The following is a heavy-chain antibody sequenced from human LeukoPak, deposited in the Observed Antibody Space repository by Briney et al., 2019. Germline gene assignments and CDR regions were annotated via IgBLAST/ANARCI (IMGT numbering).Heavy chain of an antibody. CDR1: GGSFSGYY. Sequence: PSETLSLTCDVYGGSFSGYYWSWIRQPPGKGLEWIGEINHSGSTNYNPSLKSRVTISVDTSKNQFSLKLSSVTAADTTVYCCARQNFYRYCRSTSCYRPYYYYMDVWGKGTTVTISS. D-gene: IGHD2-2*01. CDR3: ARQNFYRYCRSTSCYRPYYYYMDV. J-gene: IGHJ6*03. CDR2: INHSGST. V-gene: IGHV4-34*01.